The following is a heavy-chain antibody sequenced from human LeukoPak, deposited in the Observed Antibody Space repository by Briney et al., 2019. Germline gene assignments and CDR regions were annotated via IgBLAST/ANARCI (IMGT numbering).Heavy chain of an antibody. CDR2: IIPIFGTA. Sequence: SVKVSCKASGGTFSSYAISWVRQAPAQGLEWMGGIIPIFGTANYAQKFQGRVTITADESTSTAYMELSSLRSEATAGLYCARDPKGYMVRGVITRYYSGYLGQGTLVTVSS. J-gene: IGHJ4*02. CDR3: ARDPKGYMVRGVITRYYSGY. CDR1: GGTFSSYA. V-gene: IGHV1-69*13. D-gene: IGHD3-10*01.